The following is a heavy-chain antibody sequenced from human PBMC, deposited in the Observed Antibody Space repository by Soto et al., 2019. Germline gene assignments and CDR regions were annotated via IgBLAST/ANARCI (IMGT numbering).Heavy chain of an antibody. D-gene: IGHD6-13*01. V-gene: IGHV4-39*01. CDR1: GGSISSSSYY. Sequence: SETLSLTCTVSGGSISSSSYYWGWIRQPPGKGLEWIGSIYYSGSTYYNPSLKSRVTISVDTSKNQFSLKLSSVTAADTAVYYCARIAAAVPRAFDIWGQGTMVTVSS. J-gene: IGHJ3*02. CDR2: IYYSGST. CDR3: ARIAAAVPRAFDI.